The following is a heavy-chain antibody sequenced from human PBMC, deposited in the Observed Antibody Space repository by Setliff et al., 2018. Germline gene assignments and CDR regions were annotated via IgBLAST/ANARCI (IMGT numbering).Heavy chain of an antibody. V-gene: IGHV1-2*02. CDR2: IDPNSGGT. CDR1: GFVFITYA. Sequence: ASVKVSCKASGFVFITYAITWVRQAPGQGLEWMGWIDPNSGGTNYSQNFQGRVTMTRDTSISTAYMELSRLRSDDPAVYYCARDPIAASGTFWFDPWGQGTLVTVSS. J-gene: IGHJ5*02. CDR3: ARDPIAASGTFWFDP. D-gene: IGHD6-13*01.